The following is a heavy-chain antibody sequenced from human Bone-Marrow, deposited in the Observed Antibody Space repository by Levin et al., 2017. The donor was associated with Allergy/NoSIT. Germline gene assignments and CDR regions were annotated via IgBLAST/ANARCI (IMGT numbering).Heavy chain of an antibody. CDR1: GFTFSSYG. V-gene: IGHV3-30*03. Sequence: PGGSLRLSCLASGFTFSSYGMHWVRQAPGTGLEWVAVISYDGTYKYYADSVKGRFTISRDNSNNTLCLQMNSLRAEDTAVYYCARDGPRYSDGWFTMDHYYYYRMDVWGQGTTVTVSS. J-gene: IGHJ6*01. CDR3: ARDGPRYSDGWFTMDHYYYYRMDV. D-gene: IGHD6-19*01. CDR2: ISYDGTYK.